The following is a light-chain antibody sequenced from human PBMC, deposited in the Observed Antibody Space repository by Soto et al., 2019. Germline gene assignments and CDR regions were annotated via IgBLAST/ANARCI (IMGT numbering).Light chain of an antibody. Sequence: EVRLSLSVCTLSLSTGERATLSCGASHTVGRYLACFRNTGGQAPSLLMYDTSIRATGIPARFSGSGSGTDFTLTISSLEAEDFEVYYCQQRSDWPPTFGQRAKV. V-gene: IGKV3-11*01. CDR2: DTS. J-gene: IGKJ1*01. CDR3: QQRSDWPPT. CDR1: HTVGRY.